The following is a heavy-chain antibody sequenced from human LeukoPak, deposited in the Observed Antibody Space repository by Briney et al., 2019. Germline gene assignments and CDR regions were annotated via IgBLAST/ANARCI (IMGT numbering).Heavy chain of an antibody. D-gene: IGHD3-10*01. CDR1: GDSISSYY. CDR2: IYHSGST. CDR3: ARADTGRPNFDY. Sequence: SETLSLTCTVSGDSISSYYWSWIRQPPGKGLEWIGYIYHSGSTYYNPSLKSRVTISVDRSKNQFSLKLSSVTAADTAVYYCARADTGRPNFDYWGQGTLVTVSS. J-gene: IGHJ4*02. V-gene: IGHV4-59*12.